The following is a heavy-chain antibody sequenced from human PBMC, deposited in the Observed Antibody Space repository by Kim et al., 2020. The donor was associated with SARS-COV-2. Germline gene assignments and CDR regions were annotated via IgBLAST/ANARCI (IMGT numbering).Heavy chain of an antibody. V-gene: IGHV1-69*13. CDR2: IIPVFGAE. CDR1: GGDFTTFH. CDR3: ASGVEEIEMTTPPFDH. Sequence: SVKVSCKAFGGDFTTFHISWVRQAPGRGLEWMGEIIPVFGAENYAQKLQGRLTISADESTTTAFMELSSLTSDDTAVYYCASGVEEIEMTTPPFDHWGQGTLVTVSS. J-gene: IGHJ4*02. D-gene: IGHD4-17*01.